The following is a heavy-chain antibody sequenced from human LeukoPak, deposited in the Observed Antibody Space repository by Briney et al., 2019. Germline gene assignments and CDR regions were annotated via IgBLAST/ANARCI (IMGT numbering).Heavy chain of an antibody. V-gene: IGHV4-59*01. CDR1: GGSISSYY. Sequence: SETLSLTCTVSGGSISSYYWSWIRQAPGKGLEWVGYIYYSGSTNYNASLKSRVTISVATSKHQFSLKLSSVTAADTAVYYCARLCSGGSCMDYWGQGTLVTVSS. J-gene: IGHJ4*02. CDR3: ARLCSGGSCMDY. D-gene: IGHD2-15*01. CDR2: IYYSGST.